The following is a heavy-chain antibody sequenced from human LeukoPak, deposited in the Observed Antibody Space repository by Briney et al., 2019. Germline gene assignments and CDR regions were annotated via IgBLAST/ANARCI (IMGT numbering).Heavy chain of an antibody. CDR1: GGSISSGSYY. D-gene: IGHD2-2*01. J-gene: IGHJ5*02. Sequence: SQTLSLTCTVSGGSISSGSYYWSWIRQPAGKGLEWIGRIYTSGSTNYNPSLKSRVTISVGTSKNQFSLKLSSVTAADTAVYCCARDYQGGFDPWGQGTLVTVSS. CDR3: ARDYQGGFDP. CDR2: IYTSGST. V-gene: IGHV4-61*02.